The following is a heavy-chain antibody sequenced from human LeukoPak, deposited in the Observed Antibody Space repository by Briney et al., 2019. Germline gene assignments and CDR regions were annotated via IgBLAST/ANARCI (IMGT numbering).Heavy chain of an antibody. CDR3: TRGGVDY. CDR1: GFTFSSYA. Sequence: GGSLRLSCAASGFTFSSYAMTWVRQAPGKGLEWVAEISGSGDNTNYAGSVKGRFTISRDNSKNTVYLQMNSLRAEDTAVYYCTRGGVDYWGQGTLVTVSS. J-gene: IGHJ4*02. V-gene: IGHV3-23*01. CDR2: ISGSGDNT.